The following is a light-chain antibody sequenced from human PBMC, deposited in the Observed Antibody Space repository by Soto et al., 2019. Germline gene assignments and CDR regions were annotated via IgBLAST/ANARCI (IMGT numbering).Light chain of an antibody. Sequence: DIQMTQSPSTLSASVGDRVIITCRASQSISSWLAWYQQKPGTAPKLLIYKASNLQSGVPSRFGGRGSGTEFTLTIRSLQPDDSANYYCQQYSDNWTFGQGTKVEIK. V-gene: IGKV1-5*03. J-gene: IGKJ1*01. CDR3: QQYSDNWT. CDR1: QSISSW. CDR2: KAS.